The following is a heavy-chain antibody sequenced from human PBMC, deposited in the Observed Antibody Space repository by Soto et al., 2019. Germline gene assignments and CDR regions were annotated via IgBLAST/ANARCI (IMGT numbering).Heavy chain of an antibody. CDR1: GFSLSTSGMC. CDR3: ARMGYYDSSGYQTFDY. CDR2: IDWDDDK. D-gene: IGHD3-22*01. J-gene: IGHJ4*02. V-gene: IGHV2-70*01. Sequence: SGPTLVNPTQTLTLACTFSGFSLSTSGMCVSWIRQPPGKALEWLALIDWDDDKYYSTSLKTRLTISKDTSKNQVVLTMTNMDPVDTATYYCARMGYYDSSGYQTFDYWGQGTLVTVSS.